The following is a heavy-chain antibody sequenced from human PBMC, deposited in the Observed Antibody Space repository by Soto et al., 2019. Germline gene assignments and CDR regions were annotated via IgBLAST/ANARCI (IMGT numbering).Heavy chain of an antibody. J-gene: IGHJ3*02. D-gene: IGHD3-9*01. CDR1: GYGFTKYW. V-gene: IGHV5-51*01. Sequence: GASLKISCQGPGYGFTKYWIGWVRQMPGKGLEWMGIIHPGDSDTRYSPSFQGQVTLSAAKSISTPYLHCSRLHAPATAMYYCARGVRRYDILTGYSAFDIWRQRTMVLVSS. CDR2: IHPGDSDT. CDR3: ARGVRRYDILTGYSAFDI.